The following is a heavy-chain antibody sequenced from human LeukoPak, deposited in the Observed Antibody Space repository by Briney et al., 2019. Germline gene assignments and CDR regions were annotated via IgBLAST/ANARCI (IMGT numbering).Heavy chain of an antibody. CDR2: IIPIFGTA. V-gene: IGHV1-69*13. J-gene: IGHJ1*01. CDR3: AGVDTGYSSSWYVGYFQH. D-gene: IGHD6-13*01. CDR1: GYTFTSYA. Sequence: ASVKVSCKASGYTFTSYAISWVRQAPGQGLEWMGGIIPIFGTANYAQKFQGRVTITADESTSTAYMELSSLRSEDTAVYYCAGVDTGYSSSWYVGYFQHWGQGTLVTVSS.